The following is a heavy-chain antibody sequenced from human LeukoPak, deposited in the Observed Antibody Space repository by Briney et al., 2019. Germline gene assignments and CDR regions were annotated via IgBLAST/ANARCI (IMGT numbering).Heavy chain of an antibody. J-gene: IGHJ4*02. CDR3: ARDSCYYDSSGYFDY. D-gene: IGHD3-22*01. V-gene: IGHV3-9*01. CDR1: GFTFDDYA. Sequence: PGGSLRLSCAASGFTFDDYAMHWVRHAPGKGLEWVSGISWNSGSMGYADSVKGRFTISRDNAKNSLYLEMNSLRSEDTALYYCARDSCYYDSSGYFDYWGEGTLVTVSS. CDR2: ISWNSGSM.